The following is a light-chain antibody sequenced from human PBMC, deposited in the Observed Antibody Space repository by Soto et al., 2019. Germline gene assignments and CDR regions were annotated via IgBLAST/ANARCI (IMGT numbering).Light chain of an antibody. CDR2: EVS. J-gene: IGLJ1*01. CDR1: SSDVGGYNY. CDR3: SSYTSSNTYV. V-gene: IGLV2-14*01. Sequence: SGLTQLASVSESPGQSITISCTGTSSDVGGYNYVSWYQQHPGKAPKLMIYEVSNRPSGISNRFSGSKSGNTASLTISGLQPEDEADYYCSSYTSSNTYVFGTGTKVTVL.